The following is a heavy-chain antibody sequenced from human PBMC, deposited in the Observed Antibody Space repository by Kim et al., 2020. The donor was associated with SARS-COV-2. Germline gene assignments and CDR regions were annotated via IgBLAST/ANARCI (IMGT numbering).Heavy chain of an antibody. J-gene: IGHJ3*02. CDR1: GGSISSYY. CDR2: IYYSGST. CDR3: ARVNRSLWFGELLLWDAFDI. Sequence: SETLSLTCTVSGGSISSYYWSWIRQPPGKGLEWIGYIYYSGSTNYNPSLKSRVTISVDTSKNQFSLKLSSVTAADTAVYYCARVNRSLWFGELLLWDAFDIWGQGTMVTVSS. V-gene: IGHV4-59*01. D-gene: IGHD3-10*01.